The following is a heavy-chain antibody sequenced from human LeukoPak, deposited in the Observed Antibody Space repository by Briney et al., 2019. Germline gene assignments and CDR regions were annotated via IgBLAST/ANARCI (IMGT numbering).Heavy chain of an antibody. D-gene: IGHD2-8*02. V-gene: IGHV1-69*01. CDR1: GGTFSSYA. CDR2: IIPIFGTA. J-gene: IGHJ2*01. CDR3: AKDPRTGGHWYFDL. Sequence: SVKVSCKASGGTFSSYAISWVRQAPGQGLEWMGGIIPIFGTANYAQKFQGRVTITADESTSTAYMELSSLRSEDTAVYYCAKDPRTGGHWYFDLWGRGTLVTVSS.